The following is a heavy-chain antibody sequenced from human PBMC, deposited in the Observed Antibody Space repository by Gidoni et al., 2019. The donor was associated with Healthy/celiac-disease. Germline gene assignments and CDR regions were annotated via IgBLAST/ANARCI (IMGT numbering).Heavy chain of an antibody. V-gene: IGHV4-34*01. Sequence: QVQLQQWGAGLLKPSETLSLTCAVYGGSFSGYYWSWIRQPPGKGLEWIGEINHSGSTNYNPSLKSRVTISVDTSKNQFSLKLSSVTAADTAVYYCARAPYGSGSYGAYYYGMDVWGQGTTVTVSS. CDR2: INHSGST. D-gene: IGHD3-10*01. J-gene: IGHJ6*02. CDR3: ARAPYGSGSYGAYYYGMDV. CDR1: GGSFSGYY.